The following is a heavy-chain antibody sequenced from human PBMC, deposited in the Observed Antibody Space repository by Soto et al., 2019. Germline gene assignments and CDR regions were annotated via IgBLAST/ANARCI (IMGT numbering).Heavy chain of an antibody. D-gene: IGHD2-2*01. V-gene: IGHV1-69*06. J-gene: IGHJ4*02. CDR1: VGTFSTYD. CDR2: IIPAFDAT. Sequence: QVQLVQSGAELMRPGSSVKVSCTASVGTFSTYDLRWVRHAPGQGLEWMGGIIPAFDATKFAQKFQGRLTITADKSTGTVYMELCSLSSEATAVYYCARDRSSSWYNGTFYFDSWGQGTLVTVSS. CDR3: ARDRSSSWYNGTFYFDS.